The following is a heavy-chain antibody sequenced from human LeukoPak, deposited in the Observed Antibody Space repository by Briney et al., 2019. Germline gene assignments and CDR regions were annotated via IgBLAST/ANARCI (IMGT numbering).Heavy chain of an antibody. Sequence: GGSLRLSCAASGFTFSSCAMSWVRQAPGKGLEWVSAISGSGGSTYYADSVKGRFTISRDNSKNTLYLQMNSLRAEDTAVYYCAKLSWTVGATLNFDYWGQGTLVTVSS. J-gene: IGHJ4*02. V-gene: IGHV3-23*01. CDR1: GFTFSSCA. D-gene: IGHD1-26*01. CDR3: AKLSWTVGATLNFDY. CDR2: ISGSGGST.